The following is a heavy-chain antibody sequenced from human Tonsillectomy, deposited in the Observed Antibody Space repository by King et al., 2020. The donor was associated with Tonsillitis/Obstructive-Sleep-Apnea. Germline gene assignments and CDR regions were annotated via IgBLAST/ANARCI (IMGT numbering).Heavy chain of an antibody. CDR2: IYWDDDK. D-gene: IGHD2-2*01. CDR3: AHRRATDCSSTTCYGYYYYYMDV. V-gene: IGHV2-5*02. J-gene: IGHJ6*03. Sequence: TLKESGPTLVKPTQTLTLTCTFSGFSLSTSGVGVGWIRQPPGKALEWLALIYWDDDKRYSPSLKSRLTITKDTSQNQVVLTMTNMDPVDTATYYCAHRRATDCSSTTCYGYYYYYMDVWGKGTTVTVSS. CDR1: GFSLSTSGVG.